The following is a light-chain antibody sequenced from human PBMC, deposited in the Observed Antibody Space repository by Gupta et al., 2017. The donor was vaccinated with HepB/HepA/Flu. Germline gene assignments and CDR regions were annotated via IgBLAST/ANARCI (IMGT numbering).Light chain of an antibody. Sequence: ELVMTQPPATLSVSPGERTTLPCRASQRIGINLAWYQQKPGQAPRLLIFCASTRATGIPARFSGSGSGTEFRLTSISLQSGDFGVYYCQQYKNRPLTFGGGTKVEIK. V-gene: IGKV3-15*01. CDR2: CAS. CDR1: QRIGIN. J-gene: IGKJ4*01. CDR3: QQYKNRPLT.